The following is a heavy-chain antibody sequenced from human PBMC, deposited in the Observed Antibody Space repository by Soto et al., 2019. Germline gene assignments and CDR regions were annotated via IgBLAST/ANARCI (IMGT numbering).Heavy chain of an antibody. Sequence: QVQLVQSGAEVKKPGSSVKVSCKASGGTFSSSAVNWVRQAPGQGLEWMGGIIPFFGTANYAQKFQGRVTIAADESPTTAYMELVSLRSDDTAVYYCARGPRDSSGFYSGPYSYAMDVWGQGTTVTVSS. J-gene: IGHJ6*02. CDR1: GGTFSSSA. V-gene: IGHV1-69*01. D-gene: IGHD3-22*01. CDR3: ARGPRDSSGFYSGPYSYAMDV. CDR2: IIPFFGTA.